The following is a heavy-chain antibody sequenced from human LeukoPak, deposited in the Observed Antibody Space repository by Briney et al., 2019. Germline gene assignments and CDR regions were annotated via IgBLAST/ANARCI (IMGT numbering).Heavy chain of an antibody. Sequence: PGGSLRLSCAASGFTFSSYAMHWVRQAPGKGLEWVSGISWNSGSIGYADSVKGRFTISRDNAKNSLYLQMNSLRAEDTALYYCAKEVYGMDVWGQGTTVTVSS. CDR2: ISWNSGSI. CDR1: GFTFSSYA. CDR3: AKEVYGMDV. J-gene: IGHJ6*02. V-gene: IGHV3-9*01.